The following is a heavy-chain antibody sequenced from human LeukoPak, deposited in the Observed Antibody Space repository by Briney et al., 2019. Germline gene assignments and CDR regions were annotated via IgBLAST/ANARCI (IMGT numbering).Heavy chain of an antibody. CDR2: IIPILGTA. CDR1: GGTFSSYA. J-gene: IGHJ3*02. Sequence: SVKVSCKASGGTFSSYAISWVRQAPGQGFEWMGRIIPILGTANYAQKFQGRVTITADKSTSTAYMELSSLRSEDTAVYYCARDRAPEFRAFDIWGQGTMVTVSS. CDR3: ARDRAPEFRAFDI. V-gene: IGHV1-69*04. D-gene: IGHD3-10*01.